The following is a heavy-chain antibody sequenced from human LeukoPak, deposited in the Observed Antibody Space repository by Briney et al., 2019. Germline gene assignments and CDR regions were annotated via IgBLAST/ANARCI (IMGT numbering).Heavy chain of an antibody. J-gene: IGHJ4*02. CDR1: GGSISSSSYY. CDR2: IYNSGDT. CDR3: AGVGLPLLWFGESPSDY. V-gene: IGHV4-39*01. Sequence: SETLSLTCNVSGGSISSSSYYWGWIRQPPGKGLEWIASIYNSGDTSYNPSLKSRVTIAVDTSKSQFSLNLSSVTAADTAVYYCAGVGLPLLWFGESPSDYWGQGTLVTVSS. D-gene: IGHD3-10*01.